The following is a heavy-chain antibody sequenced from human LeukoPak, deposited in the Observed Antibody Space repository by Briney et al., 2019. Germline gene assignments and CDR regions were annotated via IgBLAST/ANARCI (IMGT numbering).Heavy chain of an antibody. CDR1: GGSISSGGYY. CDR2: IYYSGST. CDR3: ASGRYGDHVPVDY. V-gene: IGHV4-39*07. J-gene: IGHJ4*02. Sequence: SETLSLTCTVSGGSISSGGYYWGWIRQPPGKGLEWIGSIYYSGSTYYNPSLKSRVTISVDTSKNQFSLKLSSVTAADTAVYYCASGRYGDHVPVDYWGQGTLVTVSS. D-gene: IGHD4-17*01.